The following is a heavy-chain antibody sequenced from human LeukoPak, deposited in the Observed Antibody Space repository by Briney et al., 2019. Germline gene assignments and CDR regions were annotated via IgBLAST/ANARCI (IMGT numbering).Heavy chain of an antibody. V-gene: IGHV4-61*02. CDR2: IYTSGNT. CDR1: GGSISSNGYY. J-gene: IGHJ4*02. CDR3: ARGYSSWSLDY. Sequence: SETLSLTCTVSGGSISSNGYYWSWIRQPAGKGLEWIGRIYTSGNTDYNPSLKSRVIISVDTSKNQFSLELSSVTAADTAVYYCARGYSSWSLDYWGQGTLVTVSS. D-gene: IGHD5-18*01.